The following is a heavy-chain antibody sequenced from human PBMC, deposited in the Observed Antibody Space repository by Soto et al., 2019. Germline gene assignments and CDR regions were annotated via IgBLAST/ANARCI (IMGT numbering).Heavy chain of an antibody. D-gene: IGHD3-10*01. Sequence: GASVKACSRAPRDMYVTYGSKWAREAPGQGLEWMGWISSYNGNTKYAQNLQGRVTMTTDAFTSTAYMKMRSLGSDDTVVYYCARDWDGSGSSYTAYWGRGTLVTVSS. CDR1: RDMYVTYG. CDR3: ARDWDGSGSSYTAY. J-gene: IGHJ4*01. V-gene: IGHV1-18*01. CDR2: ISSYNGNT.